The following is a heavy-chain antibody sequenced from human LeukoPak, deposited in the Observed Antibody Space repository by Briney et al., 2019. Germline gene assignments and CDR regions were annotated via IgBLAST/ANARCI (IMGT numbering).Heavy chain of an antibody. Sequence: SETLSLTCTVSGASISSGDYYWNWIRQPPGTGLEWIGYIQYSGSTNYNPSLKSRVTISVDTFKNQFSLKLSSVTAADTAVYYCARVSWFPGTSYYYMDVWGKGTTVTVSS. V-gene: IGHV4-61*08. J-gene: IGHJ6*03. CDR3: ARVSWFPGTSYYYMDV. CDR2: IQYSGST. D-gene: IGHD1-1*01. CDR1: GASISSGDYY.